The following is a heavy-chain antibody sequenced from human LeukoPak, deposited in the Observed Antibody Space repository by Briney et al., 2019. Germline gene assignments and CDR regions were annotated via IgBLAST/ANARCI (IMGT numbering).Heavy chain of an antibody. CDR2: IYYSGST. J-gene: IGHJ4*02. V-gene: IGHV4-39*01. CDR1: GGSISSSAYY. CDR3: ARGRGSGYYYVGLDY. D-gene: IGHD3-22*01. Sequence: SETLSLTCTVSGGSISSSAYYWGWIRQPPGKGLEWIGSIYYSGSTYYNPSLKSRVTISVDTSKNQFSLKLSSVTAADTAVYYCARGRGSGYYYVGLDYWGQGTLVTVSS.